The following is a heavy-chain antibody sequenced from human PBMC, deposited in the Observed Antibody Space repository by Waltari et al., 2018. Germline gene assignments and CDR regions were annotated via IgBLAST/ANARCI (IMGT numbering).Heavy chain of an antibody. J-gene: IGHJ3*02. Sequence: QVQLQESGPGLVKPSETLSLTCTVSGGSISSYYWSWIRQPPGKGLEWIGYIYYSGSTNYNPSLKSRVTISVDTSKNQFSLKLSSVTAADTAVYYCARRHDYGGPNRGRYAFDIWGQGTMVTVSS. D-gene: IGHD4-17*01. CDR3: ARRHDYGGPNRGRYAFDI. V-gene: IGHV4-59*08. CDR2: IYYSGST. CDR1: GGSISSYY.